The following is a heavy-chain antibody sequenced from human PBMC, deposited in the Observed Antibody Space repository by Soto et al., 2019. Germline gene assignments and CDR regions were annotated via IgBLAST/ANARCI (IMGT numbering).Heavy chain of an antibody. CDR3: AIEGDPVVPISAWGFDL. V-gene: IGHV4-38-2*02. Sequence: PSETLSLTCDVSNYSIKSGYYRGWIRQSPGKRPALMGSLYHTGITYYKSSRKSRVTISVDTSKNQFALTLKFVTLADTAVYYCAIEGDPVVPISAWGFDLWGQGTLVPVS. CDR2: LYHTGIT. D-gene: IGHD2-2*01. CDR1: NYSIKSGYY. J-gene: IGHJ5*02.